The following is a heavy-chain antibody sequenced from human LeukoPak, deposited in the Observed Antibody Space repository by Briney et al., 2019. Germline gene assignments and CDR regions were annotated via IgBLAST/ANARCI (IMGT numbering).Heavy chain of an antibody. CDR1: CYTFRNYG. V-gene: IGHV1-18*01. CDR2: ISGDNGNT. D-gene: IGHD1-1*01. Sequence: GASVKVSCKASCYTFRNYGINWVRQAPGQGLEWMGWISGDNGNTNYAQKVQGRVTMTRDTSTSTAYMELRSLRSDDTAVYYCARDGNYFYYMDVWGKGTTVTVSS. CDR3: ARDGNYFYYMDV. J-gene: IGHJ6*03.